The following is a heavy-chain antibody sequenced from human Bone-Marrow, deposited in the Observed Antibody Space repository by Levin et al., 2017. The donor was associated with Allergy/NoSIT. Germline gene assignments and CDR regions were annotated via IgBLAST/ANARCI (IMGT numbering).Heavy chain of an antibody. CDR1: GFRFSDYY. CDR2: ISVSGRET. Sequence: SCAASGFRFSDYYMSWIRQVPGKGLEWVSYISVSGRETYYADAVKGRFIISRDNAKNSLSLQMNNLRVDDSAVYYCAREGFWTDWGQGTLVIVSS. J-gene: IGHJ4*02. V-gene: IGHV3-11*06. D-gene: IGHD3/OR15-3a*01. CDR3: AREGFWTD.